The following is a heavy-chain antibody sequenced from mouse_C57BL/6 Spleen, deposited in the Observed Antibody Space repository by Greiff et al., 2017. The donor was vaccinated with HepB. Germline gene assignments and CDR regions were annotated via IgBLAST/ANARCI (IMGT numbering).Heavy chain of an antibody. D-gene: IGHD2-4*01. Sequence: EVQLQQSGPVLVKPGASVKMSCKASGYTFTDYYMNWVKQSHGKSLEWIGVINPYNGGTSYNQKFKGKATLTVDKSSSTAYMELNSLTSEDSAVYYCARSQYDYDCYFDYWGQGTTLTVSS. CDR1: GYTFTDYY. J-gene: IGHJ2*01. CDR2: INPYNGGT. CDR3: ARSQYDYDCYFDY. V-gene: IGHV1-19*01.